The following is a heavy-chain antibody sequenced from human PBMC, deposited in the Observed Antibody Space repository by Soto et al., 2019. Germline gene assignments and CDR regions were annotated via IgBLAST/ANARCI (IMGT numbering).Heavy chain of an antibody. CDR3: ARSLDSSGYTIDY. CDR2: IYYSGST. J-gene: IGHJ4*02. V-gene: IGHV4-39*01. D-gene: IGHD3-22*01. Sequence: SETLSLTCTVSGGSISSSSYYWGWIRQPPGKGLEWIGSIYYSGSTYYNPSLKSRVTISVDTSKNQFSLKLSSVTAADTAVYYCARSLDSSGYTIDYWGQGTLVTVSS. CDR1: GGSISSSSYY.